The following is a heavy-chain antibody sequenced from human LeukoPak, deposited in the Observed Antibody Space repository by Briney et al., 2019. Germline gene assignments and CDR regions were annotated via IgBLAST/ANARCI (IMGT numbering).Heavy chain of an antibody. CDR2: IYSSGST. Sequence: PSETLSLTCSVSGGSISSYYWSWIRQPAGKGLEWIGRIYSSGSTNYNPSLKSRATMSVDTSKNQFSLNVSSVTAADTAVYHCARESRDSYGRGVDYWGQGTLVTVSS. CDR1: GGSISSYY. V-gene: IGHV4-4*07. D-gene: IGHD5-18*01. CDR3: ARESRDSYGRGVDY. J-gene: IGHJ4*02.